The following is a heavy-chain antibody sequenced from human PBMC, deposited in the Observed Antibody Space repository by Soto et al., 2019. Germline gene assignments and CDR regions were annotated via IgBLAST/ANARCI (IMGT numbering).Heavy chain of an antibody. CDR3: AGTSSLQWYYMDV. CDR2: TYYRSRWYN. V-gene: IGHV6-1*01. CDR1: GDSVSSNSAA. Sequence: PSQTLSLTCVISGDSVSSNSAAWNWIRQSPSRGIEWLGRTYYRSRWYNDYAVSVRSRITVNADTSKNQFSLHLNSVTPEDTAVNYCAGTSSLQWYYMDVWDKGTTVTVCS. J-gene: IGHJ6*03. D-gene: IGHD1-7*01.